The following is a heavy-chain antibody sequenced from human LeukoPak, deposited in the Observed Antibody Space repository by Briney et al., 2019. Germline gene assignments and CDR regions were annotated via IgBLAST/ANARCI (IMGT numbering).Heavy chain of an antibody. J-gene: IGHJ4*02. CDR3: ARGRGSYYDTTGGLDY. CDR2: IYSGGST. Sequence: GGSLRLSCAASGLTVSSKYMTWVRQAPGKGLEWVSVIYSGGSTFYADSVRGRFTISRDSSKNTVYLQMSSLRAEDTAVYYCARGRGSYYDTTGGLDYWGQGTLVTVSS. CDR1: GLTVSSKY. V-gene: IGHV3-53*01. D-gene: IGHD3-22*01.